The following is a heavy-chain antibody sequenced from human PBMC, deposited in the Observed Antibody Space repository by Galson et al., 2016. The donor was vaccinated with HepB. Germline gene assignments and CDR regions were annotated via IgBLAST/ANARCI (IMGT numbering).Heavy chain of an antibody. CDR2: FYQSGTT. J-gene: IGHJ3*02. CDR3: GTPFPPQGFCSGSRCHGDGFHI. V-gene: IGHV4-39*01. Sequence: SETLSLTCTVSGDSITTTSYSWAWIRQPPGEGLEWIGSFYQSGTTSSNPSLKSRVNISADSSKNRFSLRLTSVTAADTAVYFCGTPFPPQGFCSGSRCHGDGFHIWGQGTMVTVSS. CDR1: GDSITTTSYS. D-gene: IGHD2-8*02.